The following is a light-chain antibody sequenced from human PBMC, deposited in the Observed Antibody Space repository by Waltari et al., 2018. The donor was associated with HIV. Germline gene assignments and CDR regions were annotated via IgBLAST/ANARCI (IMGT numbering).Light chain of an antibody. CDR3: QTWGTGIAV. V-gene: IGLV4-69*01. J-gene: IGLJ3*02. CDR2: VNSDGSH. CDR1: SGHSSNA. Sequence: QPVLTQPPSASGPLGASVKLTCTLSSGHSSNAIALHQQQPEKGPRFLMKVNSDGSHNRGAGIPDRFSGSTYGAERYLTISSLQSEDEADYYCQTWGTGIAVFGGGTKLTVL.